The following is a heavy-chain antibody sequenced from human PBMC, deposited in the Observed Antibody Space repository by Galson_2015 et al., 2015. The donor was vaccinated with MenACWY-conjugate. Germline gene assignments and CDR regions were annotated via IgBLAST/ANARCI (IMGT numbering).Heavy chain of an antibody. J-gene: IGHJ3*02. V-gene: IGHV3-23*01. D-gene: IGHD1-26*01. CDR1: GFTFSNYA. CDR2: ISASGGIT. CDR3: AKRGAITASIWKDAFDI. Sequence: SLRLSCAASGFTFSNYAMTWVRQAPGKGLEWVSTISASGGITNYADSVKGRFTISRDSSKNTVYLQMDSLRAEDTAMYYCAKRGAITASIWKDAFDIRGQGTMVTVSS.